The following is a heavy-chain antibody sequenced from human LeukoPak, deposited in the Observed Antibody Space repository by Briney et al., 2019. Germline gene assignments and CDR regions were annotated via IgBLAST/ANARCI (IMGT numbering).Heavy chain of an antibody. J-gene: IGHJ4*02. CDR2: ISSSCSYI. D-gene: IGHD5-12*01. CDR3: ARETQWLRHVDY. Sequence: PGGSLRLSCAASGFTFGRYSMNSVRQAPGKGPEWVSSISSSCSYIYYADSVKGRFTISRDNAKNSLYLQMNSLRVEDTAVYYCARETQWLRHVDYWGQGTLVTVSS. V-gene: IGHV3-21*01. CDR1: GFTFGRYS.